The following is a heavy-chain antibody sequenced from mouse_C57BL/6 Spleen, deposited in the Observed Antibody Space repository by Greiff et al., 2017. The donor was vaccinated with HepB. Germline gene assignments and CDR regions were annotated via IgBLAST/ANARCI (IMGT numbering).Heavy chain of an antibody. V-gene: IGHV1-80*01. CDR3: ARCGDYPYAMDY. J-gene: IGHJ4*01. CDR2: IYPGDGDT. D-gene: IGHD2-4*01. CDR1: GYAFSSYW. Sequence: QVQLKQSGAELVKPGASVKISCKASGYAFSSYWMNWVKQRPGKGLEWIGQIYPGDGDTNYNGKFKGKATLTADKSSSTAYMQLSSLTSEDSAVYFCARCGDYPYAMDYWGQGTSVTVSS.